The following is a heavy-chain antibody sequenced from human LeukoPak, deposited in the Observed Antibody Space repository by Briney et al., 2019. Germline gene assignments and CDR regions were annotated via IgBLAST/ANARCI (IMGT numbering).Heavy chain of an antibody. V-gene: IGHV1-46*01. CDR3: ARDRAVAGFRFDY. Sequence: GASVKVSYKASGYTFTSYYMHWVRQAPGQGLEWMGVINPSGGITSYAQNFQGRITMTRDTSTSTVYMELSSLRSEDTAVYYCARDRAVAGFRFDYWGQGTLVTVSS. D-gene: IGHD6-19*01. J-gene: IGHJ4*02. CDR2: INPSGGIT. CDR1: GYTFTSYY.